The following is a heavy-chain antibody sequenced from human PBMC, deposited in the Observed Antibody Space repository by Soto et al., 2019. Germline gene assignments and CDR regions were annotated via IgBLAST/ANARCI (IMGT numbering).Heavy chain of an antibody. Sequence: QVKLQESGPGLVKASQTLSLTCSVSGGSVNNGGYYRSWIRQHPGKGLEWIGYIYYSGNTYSNPSLESRLSISVDTSQNHFSLTLTSVTAADTAVYYCARYSSSGFDPWGQGTVVTVSS. CDR1: GGSVNNGGYY. J-gene: IGHJ5*02. V-gene: IGHV4-31*03. D-gene: IGHD6-19*01. CDR2: IYYSGNT. CDR3: ARYSSSGFDP.